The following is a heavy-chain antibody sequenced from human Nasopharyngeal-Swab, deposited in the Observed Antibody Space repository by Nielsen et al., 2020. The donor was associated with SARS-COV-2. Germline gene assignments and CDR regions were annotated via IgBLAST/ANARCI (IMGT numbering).Heavy chain of an antibody. CDR3: AREYYDILTGYSRFEY. V-gene: IGHV4-59*01. Sequence: SQTLSLTCAVSGASITTSYWSWIRQPPGKGLEWIGYIHYSGSTNYNPSLKSRVTISVDTSKNQFSLKLSSVTAADTAVYYCAREYYDILTGYSRFEYWGQGTLVTVSS. J-gene: IGHJ4*02. D-gene: IGHD3-9*01. CDR1: GASITTSY. CDR2: IHYSGST.